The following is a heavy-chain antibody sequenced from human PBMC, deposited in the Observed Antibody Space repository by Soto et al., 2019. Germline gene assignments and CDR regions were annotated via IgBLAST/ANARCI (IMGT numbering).Heavy chain of an antibody. D-gene: IGHD3-22*01. J-gene: IGHJ4*02. CDR3: ARALPLLLDVVTTFDY. CDR1: GFTFSSYS. V-gene: IGHV3-21*01. Sequence: GGSLRLSCAASGFTFSSYSMNWVRQAPGKGLEWVSSISSSSSYIYYADSVKGRFTISRDNAKNSLYLQMNSLRAEDTAVYYCARALPLLLDVVTTFDYWGLGTLVTVSS. CDR2: ISSSSSYI.